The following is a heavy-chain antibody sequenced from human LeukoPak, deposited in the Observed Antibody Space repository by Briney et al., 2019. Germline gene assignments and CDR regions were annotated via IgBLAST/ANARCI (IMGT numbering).Heavy chain of an antibody. CDR1: GGSIISSSYY. J-gene: IGHJ5*02. Sequence: SETLSLTCTVSGGSIISSSYYGGWIRQPPGKGLEWIGSIYYSGSTYYNPSLKSRVTISVDTSKNQFSLKLSSVTAADTAVYYCARQYYYASSGYYPNWFDPWGEGTLVTVSS. D-gene: IGHD3-22*01. CDR3: ARQYYYASSGYYPNWFDP. V-gene: IGHV4-39*01. CDR2: IYYSGST.